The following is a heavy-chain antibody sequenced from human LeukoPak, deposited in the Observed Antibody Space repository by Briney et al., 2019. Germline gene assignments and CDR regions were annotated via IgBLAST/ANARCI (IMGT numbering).Heavy chain of an antibody. J-gene: IGHJ2*01. V-gene: IGHV6-1*01. CDR2: TYYRSKWYN. CDR1: GDSVSSNSAT. Sequence: SQTLSLTCAISGDSVSSNSATWNWVRQSPSRGLEWLGRTYYRSKWYNDYAASVKSRITIKPDTSKNQFSLQLNSVTPEDTAVYYCARDGMAVAVGYFDLWGRGTLVTVSS. D-gene: IGHD6-19*01. CDR3: ARDGMAVAVGYFDL.